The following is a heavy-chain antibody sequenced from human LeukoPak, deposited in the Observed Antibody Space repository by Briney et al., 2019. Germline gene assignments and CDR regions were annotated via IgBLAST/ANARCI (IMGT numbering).Heavy chain of an antibody. Sequence: SETLSLTCTVSGGSISSGNYYWSWIRQPPGKGLEWIGYIHHSGSTNYNPPLKSRVTISVDTSKTQFSLKLSSVTAADTAVYYCAITSGYYYGFDYWGQGTLVTVSS. CDR2: IHHSGST. CDR3: AITSGYYYGFDY. CDR1: GGSISSGNYY. D-gene: IGHD3-22*01. V-gene: IGHV4-61*01. J-gene: IGHJ4*02.